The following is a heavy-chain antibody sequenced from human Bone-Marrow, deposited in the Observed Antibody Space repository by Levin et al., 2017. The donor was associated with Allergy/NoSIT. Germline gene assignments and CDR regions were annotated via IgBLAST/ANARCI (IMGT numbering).Heavy chain of an antibody. V-gene: IGHV1-69*06. J-gene: IGHJ6*02. CDR1: GGTFSSYA. CDR2: IIPIFGTA. Sequence: GASVKVSCKASGGTFSSYAISWVRQAPGQGLEWMGGIIPIFGTANYAQKFQGRVTITADKSTSTAYMELSSLRSEDTAVYCCARLDYDILTGYPPRYYYYGMDVWGQGTTVTVSS. D-gene: IGHD3-9*01. CDR3: ARLDYDILTGYPPRYYYYGMDV.